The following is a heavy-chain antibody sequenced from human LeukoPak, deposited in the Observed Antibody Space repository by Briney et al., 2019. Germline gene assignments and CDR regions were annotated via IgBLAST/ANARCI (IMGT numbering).Heavy chain of an antibody. Sequence: QPGGSLRLSCAASGFTFSNYAMTWVRQAPGKGLEWVSSILGSAGSTYYADSVKGRFTISRDNSNNTLYLQMNSLRAEDTAEYYCAKDLSGSGSYYPLDYWGQGTLVTVSS. D-gene: IGHD3-10*01. V-gene: IGHV3-23*01. CDR1: GFTFSNYA. J-gene: IGHJ4*02. CDR2: ILGSAGST. CDR3: AKDLSGSGSYYPLDY.